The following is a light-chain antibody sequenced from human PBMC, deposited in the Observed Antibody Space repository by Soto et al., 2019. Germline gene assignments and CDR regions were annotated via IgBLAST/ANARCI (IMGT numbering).Light chain of an antibody. CDR2: AAS. J-gene: IGKJ5*01. Sequence: DIQMTQSPSSLSASVGDRVTITCRASQSIGKHLNWYQQKPGKAPKFLIYAASNLQSGVPSRFSGSGSGTDFTLTVNSLQPEDFATYYCQQSYSTPITFGQGTRLEIK. CDR3: QQSYSTPIT. CDR1: QSIGKH. V-gene: IGKV1-39*01.